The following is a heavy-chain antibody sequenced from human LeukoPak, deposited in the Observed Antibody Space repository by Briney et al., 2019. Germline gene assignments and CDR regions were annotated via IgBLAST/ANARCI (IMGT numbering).Heavy chain of an antibody. J-gene: IGHJ4*02. V-gene: IGHV3-7*01. Sequence: PGGSLRLSCAASGFTFSSYSMNWVRQAPGKGLEWVANIKQDGSEKNYVDSVKGRFTISRDNAKKSLYLEMNSLRAEDTAVYYCYCAVEDYWGQGTLVTVSS. CDR3: YCAVEDY. CDR1: GFTFSSYS. D-gene: IGHD2-15*01. CDR2: IKQDGSEK.